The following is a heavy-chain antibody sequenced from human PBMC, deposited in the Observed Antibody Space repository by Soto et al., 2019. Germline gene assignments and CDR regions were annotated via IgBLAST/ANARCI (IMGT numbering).Heavy chain of an antibody. CDR3: ARYSIIQDHDAFDI. D-gene: IGHD1-26*01. J-gene: IGHJ3*02. V-gene: IGHV3-48*01. CDR1: GFTFSSYS. CDR2: ISSSSSTI. Sequence: GGSLRLSCAASGFTFSSYSMNWVRQAPGKGLEWVSYISSSSSTIYYADSVKGRFTISRDNAKNSLYLQMNSLRAEDTAVYYCARYSIIQDHDAFDIWGQGTMVTVSS.